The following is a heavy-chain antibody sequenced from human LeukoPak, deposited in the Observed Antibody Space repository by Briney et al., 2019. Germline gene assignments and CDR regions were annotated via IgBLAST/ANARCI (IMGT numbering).Heavy chain of an antibody. J-gene: IGHJ4*02. Sequence: GASVKVSCKASGYSFTGYYMHWVRQAPGQGLEWMGWINPNSGGTNYAQKFQGRVTMTRDTSISTAYMELSGLRSDDTAVFYCARGDSSPYYYFDYWGQGTLVTVSS. CDR3: ARGDSSPYYYFDY. CDR2: INPNSGGT. CDR1: GYSFTGYY. D-gene: IGHD3-22*01. V-gene: IGHV1-2*02.